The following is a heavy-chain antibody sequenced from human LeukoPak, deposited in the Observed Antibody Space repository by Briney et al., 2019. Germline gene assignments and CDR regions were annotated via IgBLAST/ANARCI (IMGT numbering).Heavy chain of an antibody. J-gene: IGHJ4*02. CDR3: AKGPQVGSGYHPDY. CDR2: ISGSGGST. D-gene: IGHD3-22*01. Sequence: GGSLRLSCAASGFTVSSYAMSWVRQAPGKGLEWVSAISGSGGSTYYADSVKGRFTISRDNSKNTLYLQMNSLRAEDTAVCYCAKGPQVGSGYHPDYWGQGTLVTVSS. CDR1: GFTVSSYA. V-gene: IGHV3-23*01.